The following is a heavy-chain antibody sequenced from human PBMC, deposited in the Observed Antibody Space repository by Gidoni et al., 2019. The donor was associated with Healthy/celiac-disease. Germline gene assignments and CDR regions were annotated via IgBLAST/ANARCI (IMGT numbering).Heavy chain of an antibody. CDR1: GGSISSYY. Sequence: QVQLQESGPGLVQPSDTMSLTCTVSGGSISSYYWRWIRQPPGKGLEWSGYIYYSGSTNYNPSLKSRVTISVDMSKNQFSLKLSSLTAADTAVYYCARVVHVLWFGADQYYFDYWGQGTLVTVSS. V-gene: IGHV4-59*01. D-gene: IGHD3-10*01. CDR2: IYYSGST. CDR3: ARVVHVLWFGADQYYFDY. J-gene: IGHJ4*02.